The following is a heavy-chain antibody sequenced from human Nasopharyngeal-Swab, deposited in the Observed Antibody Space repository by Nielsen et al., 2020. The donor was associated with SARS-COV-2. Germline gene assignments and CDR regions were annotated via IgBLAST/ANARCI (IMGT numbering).Heavy chain of an antibody. J-gene: IGHJ2*01. CDR2: IYYSGST. Sequence: SETLSLTCTVSGGSISSYYWSWIRQLPGKGLEWIGYIYYSGSTNYNPSLKSRVTISVDTSKNQFSLKLSSVTAADTAVYYCARFTRSDWYFDLWGRGTLVTVSS. CDR3: ARFTRSDWYFDL. V-gene: IGHV4-59*01. CDR1: GGSISSYY. D-gene: IGHD6-6*01.